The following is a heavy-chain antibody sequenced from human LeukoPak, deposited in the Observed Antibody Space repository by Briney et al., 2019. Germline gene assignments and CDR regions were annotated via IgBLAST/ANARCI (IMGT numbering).Heavy chain of an antibody. CDR2: IYPGDSRI. CDR3: ACRDLTSTWSFP. Sequence: GASLKISCQGFGYSFTSYWIGWVRQMPGKGMEWMGVIYPGDSRIRYNPSFQGQVTISVDKSINTAYLQWVSLKASDTAMYYCACRDLTSTWSFPWGQGTLVTVSS. J-gene: IGHJ5*02. CDR1: GYSFTSYW. V-gene: IGHV5-51*01. D-gene: IGHD6-13*01.